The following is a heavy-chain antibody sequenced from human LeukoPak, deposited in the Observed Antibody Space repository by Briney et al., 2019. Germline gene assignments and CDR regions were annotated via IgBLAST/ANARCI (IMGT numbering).Heavy chain of an antibody. CDR3: ARTICSGGSCYSLGMDV. D-gene: IGHD2-15*01. V-gene: IGHV3-33*01. CDR1: GFTFSSYG. CDR2: IWYDGSNK. Sequence: PGRSLRLSCAASGFTFSSYGMHWVRQAPGKGLEWVAVIWYDGSNKYYADSVKGRFTISRDNSKNTLYLQMNGLRAEDTAVYYCARTICSGGSCYSLGMDVWGQGTTVTVSS. J-gene: IGHJ6*02.